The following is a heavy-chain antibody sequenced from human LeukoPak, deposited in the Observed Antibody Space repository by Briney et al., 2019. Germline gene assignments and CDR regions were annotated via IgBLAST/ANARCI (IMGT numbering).Heavy chain of an antibody. CDR1: GFTFSSYA. CDR2: ISGSGGST. V-gene: IGHV3-23*01. Sequence: GGSLRLSCAASGFTFSSYAMSWVRQAPGKGLEWVSAISGSGGSTYYADSVKGRFTISRDNSKNTLYLQMNSLRAEDTAVYYCANAEYYDFWSGPSLYYYYGMDVWGQGTTVTVSS. D-gene: IGHD3-3*01. J-gene: IGHJ6*02. CDR3: ANAEYYDFWSGPSLYYYYGMDV.